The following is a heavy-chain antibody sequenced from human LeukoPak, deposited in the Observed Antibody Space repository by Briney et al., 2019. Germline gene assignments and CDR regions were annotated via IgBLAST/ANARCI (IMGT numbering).Heavy chain of an antibody. Sequence: ASVKVSCKASGYTFTGYYMHWVRQAPGQGLEWMGIFNPSGGSTNSAQKFQGRVTVTRDTSTSTVYMELSSLRSEDTAVYYCARAYNWNDPFDYWGQGTLVTVSS. D-gene: IGHD1-20*01. CDR2: FNPSGGST. CDR3: ARAYNWNDPFDY. V-gene: IGHV1-46*01. CDR1: GYTFTGYY. J-gene: IGHJ4*02.